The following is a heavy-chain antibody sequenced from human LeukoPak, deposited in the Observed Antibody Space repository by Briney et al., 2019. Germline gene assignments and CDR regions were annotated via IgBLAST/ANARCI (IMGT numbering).Heavy chain of an antibody. V-gene: IGHV3-9*01. CDR2: ISWNSGSI. D-gene: IGHD5-12*01. CDR1: GFTFDDYA. J-gene: IGHJ4*02. CDR3: ARDQESGYEYDY. Sequence: PGGSLRLSCAASGFTFDDYAMHWVRQAPGKGLEWVSGISWNSGSIGYVDSVKGRFTISRDNAKNSLYLQMNSLRAEDTAVYYCARDQESGYEYDYWGQGTLVTVSS.